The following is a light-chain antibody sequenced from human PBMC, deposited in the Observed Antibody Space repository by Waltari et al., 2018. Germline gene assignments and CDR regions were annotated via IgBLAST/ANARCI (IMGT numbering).Light chain of an antibody. V-gene: IGLV3-10*01. CDR3: YSTDSSDTHRV. CDR2: EGS. J-gene: IGLJ3*02. Sequence: SYELTQPPSVSVSPGQAARITCSGDALPKKYAYWYQQKSGQAPGRVIYEGSKRPSGIPESVSGSSSGTTATLTLSGAQVEDEGDYYCYSTDSSDTHRVFGGGTKLTVL. CDR1: ALPKKY.